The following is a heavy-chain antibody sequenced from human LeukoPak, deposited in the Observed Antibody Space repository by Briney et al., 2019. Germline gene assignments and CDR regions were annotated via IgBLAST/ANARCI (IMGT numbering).Heavy chain of an antibody. V-gene: IGHV3-53*01. CDR2: IYNDGHGGNT. CDR3: ARGFSEDYGDYFDY. D-gene: IGHD4-17*01. J-gene: IGHJ4*02. Sequence: PGGSLRLSCAASGFTVISNYMSWVRQAPGKGLEWVSVIYNDGHGGNTYYADSVKGRFTISRDNSKNTLYLQMNSLRADDTAVYYCARGFSEDYGDYFDYWGQGTLVTVSS. CDR1: GFTVISNY.